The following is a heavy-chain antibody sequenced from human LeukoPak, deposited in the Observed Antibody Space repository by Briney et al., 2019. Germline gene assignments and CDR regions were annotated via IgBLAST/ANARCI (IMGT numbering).Heavy chain of an antibody. V-gene: IGHV3-33*01. D-gene: IGHD2-15*01. CDR3: ARQMTPDAFDI. J-gene: IGHJ3*02. Sequence: PGRSLRLSCAASGFTFSSYGMHWVPQAPGTGLESVAVVWYDGSNKYYADSVKRRFTISRDNSKNTLYLQMNSLRAEDTAVYYCARQMTPDAFDIWGQGTMVTVSS. CDR1: GFTFSSYG. CDR2: VWYDGSNK.